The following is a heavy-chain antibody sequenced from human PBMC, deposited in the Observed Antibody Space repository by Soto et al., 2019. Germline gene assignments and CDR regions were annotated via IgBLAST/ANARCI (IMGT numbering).Heavy chain of an antibody. J-gene: IGHJ4*02. CDR2: ISYDGSNK. CDR1: GFTFSSYR. CDR3: AKGVVGATTELDY. Sequence: XGSLRLSCAASGFTFSSYRIDWIRQAPGKGLEWGAVISYDGSNKYYAASVKGRFTISRDNSKNKLYLQINSLRAEDTAVYYCAKGVVGATTELDYWGQGTLVTVSS. D-gene: IGHD1-26*01. V-gene: IGHV3-30*18.